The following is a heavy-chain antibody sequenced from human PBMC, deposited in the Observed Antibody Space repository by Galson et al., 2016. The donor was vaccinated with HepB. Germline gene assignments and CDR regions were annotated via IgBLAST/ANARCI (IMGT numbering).Heavy chain of an antibody. J-gene: IGHJ4*02. V-gene: IGHV3-21*01. CDR3: ARAFSSESGFDY. CDR1: GFTFSSYS. D-gene: IGHD3-3*01. Sequence: SLRLSCAASGFTFSSYSMNWVRQAPGKGLEWVSSISSRSSYIYHADSVKGRFTISRDNAKNSLYLQMNSLRAEDTAVYYCARAFSSESGFDYWGQGTLVTVSS. CDR2: ISSRSSYI.